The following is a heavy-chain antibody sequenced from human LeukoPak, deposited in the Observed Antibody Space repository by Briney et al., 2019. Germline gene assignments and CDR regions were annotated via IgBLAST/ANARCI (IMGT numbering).Heavy chain of an antibody. CDR3: ARDSSGYYYRTLDY. J-gene: IGHJ4*02. CDR1: GFTFSRSW. V-gene: IGHV3-7*01. D-gene: IGHD3-22*01. CDR2: INEDGSEI. Sequence: PGGSLRLSCAASGFTFSRSWMTWVRQAPGKGLEWVASINEDGSEIHYVDSVKGRFTISRDNAKNTLYLQMNSLRAEDTAVYYCARDSSGYYYRTLDYWGQGTLVTVSS.